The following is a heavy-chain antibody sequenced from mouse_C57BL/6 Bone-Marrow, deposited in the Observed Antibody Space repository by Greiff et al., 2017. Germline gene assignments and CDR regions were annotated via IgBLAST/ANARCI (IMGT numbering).Heavy chain of an antibody. CDR1: GYTFTDYN. D-gene: IGHD2-1*01. V-gene: IGHV1-22*01. CDR2: INPNNGGT. CDR3: ARGGPSYYGNLCAY. Sequence: EVQLQQSGPELVKPGASVKMSCKASGYTFTDYNMHWVKQSHGKSLEWIGYINPNNGGTSYNQKFQGKATLTVNKSSSTAYMELRSLTSEDSAVYYCARGGPSYYGNLCAYWGQGTLGTVSA. J-gene: IGHJ3*01.